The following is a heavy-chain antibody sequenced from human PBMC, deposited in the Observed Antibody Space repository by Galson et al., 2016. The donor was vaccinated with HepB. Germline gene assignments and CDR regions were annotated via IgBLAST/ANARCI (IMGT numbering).Heavy chain of an antibody. CDR2: ISYDGSDE. D-gene: IGHD6-13*01. Sequence: SLRLSCAASGFTFSSYGMHWVRQAPGKGLEWVAVISYDGSDEYYADSVKGRFTISRDNSKNTLYLQMSSLRAEDTAVYYCARAYSSSWIYFDYWGQGTLVTVSS. CDR1: GFTFSSYG. J-gene: IGHJ4*02. V-gene: IGHV3-30*03. CDR3: ARAYSSSWIYFDY.